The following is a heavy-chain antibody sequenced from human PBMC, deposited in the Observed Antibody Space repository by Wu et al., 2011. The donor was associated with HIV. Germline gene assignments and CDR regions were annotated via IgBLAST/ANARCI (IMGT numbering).Heavy chain of an antibody. CDR3: VRPGYYWYFDV. CDR1: GYTFTDYY. V-gene: IGHV1-2*02. J-gene: IGHJ2*01. CDR2: IDPKSGAT. D-gene: IGHD3-9*01. Sequence: QVQLVQSGAEVKKPGASMKVSCKVSGYTFTDYYMHWVRQAPGQGLEWMGWIDPKSGATNYAQKFQVRVTMTRDTSISTVYMELHRLRSDDTAVYYCVRPGYYWYFDVWGRGSLVTVSS.